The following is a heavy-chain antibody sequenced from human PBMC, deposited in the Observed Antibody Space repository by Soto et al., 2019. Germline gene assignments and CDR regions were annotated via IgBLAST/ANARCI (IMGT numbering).Heavy chain of an antibody. CDR2: ISSTTNYI. Sequence: GGSLRLSCAASGFTFTRYSMNWVRQAPRKGLEWVSSISSTTNYIYYADSMKGRFTVSRDNAKNSVSLEMNSLSAEDTAVYYCARESEDLTSNFDYWGQGTLVTVSS. V-gene: IGHV3-21*01. J-gene: IGHJ4*02. CDR3: ARESEDLTSNFDY. CDR1: GFTFTRYS.